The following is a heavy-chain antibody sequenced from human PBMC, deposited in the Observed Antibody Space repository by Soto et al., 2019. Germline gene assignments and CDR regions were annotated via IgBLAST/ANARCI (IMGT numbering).Heavy chain of an antibody. Sequence: SETLSLTCAVSGGSISSSNWWSWVRQPPGKGLEWIGEIYHSGSTNYDPSLKSRVTISVDKSKNQFSLKLSSVTAADTAVYYCARDMKSPDVLSCSLLFPPHYHYYYGMDVWDPGTTVTVSS. J-gene: IGHJ6*02. CDR2: IYHSGST. CDR1: GGSISSSNW. CDR3: ARDMKSPDVLSCSLLFPPHYHYYYGMDV. D-gene: IGHD2-21*02. V-gene: IGHV4-4*02.